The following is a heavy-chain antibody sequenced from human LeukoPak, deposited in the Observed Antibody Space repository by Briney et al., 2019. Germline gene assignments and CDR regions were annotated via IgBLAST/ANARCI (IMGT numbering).Heavy chain of an antibody. V-gene: IGHV3-21*01. CDR2: ITTSSSYI. J-gene: IGHJ4*02. Sequence: PGGSLRLSCAASGFTFSSYSMDWVRQAPGKGLEWVSSITTSSSYIYYADSVKGRFTISRDNSKNTLYLQMNSLRAEDTAVYYCAGLPAYYYDTSGFYFDYWGQGTLVTVSS. CDR3: AGLPAYYYDTSGFYFDY. CDR1: GFTFSSYS. D-gene: IGHD3-22*01.